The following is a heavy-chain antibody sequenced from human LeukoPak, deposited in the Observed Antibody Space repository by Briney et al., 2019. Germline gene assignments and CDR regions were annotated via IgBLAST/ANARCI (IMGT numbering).Heavy chain of an antibody. J-gene: IGHJ6*03. CDR1: GYTFTSYY. V-gene: IGHV1-46*01. Sequence: ASVKVSCKASGYTFTSYYMHWVRQAPGQGLEWMRIINPSGGSTSYAQKFQGRVTMTRDMSTSTVYMELSSLRSEDTAVYYCARDSATVVVPAATYYYYYMDVWGKGTTVTVSS. D-gene: IGHD2-2*01. CDR2: INPSGGST. CDR3: ARDSATVVVPAATYYYYYMDV.